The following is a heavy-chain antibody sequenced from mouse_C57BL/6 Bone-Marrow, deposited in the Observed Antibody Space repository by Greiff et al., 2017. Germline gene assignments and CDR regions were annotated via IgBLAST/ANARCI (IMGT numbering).Heavy chain of an antibody. V-gene: IGHV1-81*01. Sequence: VKLQQSGAELARPGASVKLSCKASGYTFTSYGISWVKQRTGQGLEWIGEIYPRSGNTYYNEKFKGKATLTADKSSSTAYMELRSLTSEDSAVYFWARTPLGAMDYWGQGTSVTVSS. CDR1: GYTFTSYG. J-gene: IGHJ4*01. CDR2: IYPRSGNT. D-gene: IGHD3-1*01. CDR3: ARTPLGAMDY.